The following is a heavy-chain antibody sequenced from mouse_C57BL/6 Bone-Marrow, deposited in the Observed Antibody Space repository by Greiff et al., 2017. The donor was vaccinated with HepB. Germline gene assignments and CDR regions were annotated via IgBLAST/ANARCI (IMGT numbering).Heavy chain of an antibody. Sequence: DVQLQESGAELVRPGASVKLSCTASGFNIKDDYMHWVKQRPEQGLEWIGWIDPENGDTEYASKFQGKATITADTSSNTAYLQLSSLTSEDTAVYYCTYGSSLFDYWGQGTTLTVSS. J-gene: IGHJ2*01. CDR3: TYGSSLFDY. CDR2: IDPENGDT. D-gene: IGHD1-1*01. V-gene: IGHV14-4*01. CDR1: GFNIKDDY.